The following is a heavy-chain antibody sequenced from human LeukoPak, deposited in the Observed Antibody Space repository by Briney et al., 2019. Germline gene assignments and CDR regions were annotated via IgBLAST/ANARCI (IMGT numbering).Heavy chain of an antibody. CDR1: GFTFSTSA. CDR2: ISASSGHI. J-gene: IGHJ4*02. D-gene: IGHD2-21*02. Sequence: GGSLRLSCAASGFTFSTSAMSWVHQAPGMGLEWVSAISASSGHIYYADSVKGRFTISRDNSKNTLYLQMNSLRAEDTAIYYCAKEGVYCGGNCAGFDFWGQGTLVTVSS. CDR3: AKEGVYCGGNCAGFDF. V-gene: IGHV3-23*01.